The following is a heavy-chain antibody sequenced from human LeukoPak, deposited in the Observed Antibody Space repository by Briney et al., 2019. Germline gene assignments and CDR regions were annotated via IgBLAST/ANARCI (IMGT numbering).Heavy chain of an antibody. J-gene: IGHJ6*03. CDR3: ARDLGYCTGGVCYMRLKGYYMDV. D-gene: IGHD2-8*02. V-gene: IGHV1-69*13. CDR1: GGTFSSYA. CDR2: IIRIFGTA. Sequence: ASVKVSCKASGGTFSSYAISWVRQAPGQGLEWMGGIIRIFGTANYAQKFQGRVTITADESTSTAYMELSSLRSEDTAVYYCARDLGYCTGGVCYMRLKGYYMDVWGKGTTVTVSS.